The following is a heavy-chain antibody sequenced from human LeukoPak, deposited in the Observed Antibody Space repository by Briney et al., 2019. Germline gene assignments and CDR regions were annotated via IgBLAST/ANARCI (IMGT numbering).Heavy chain of an antibody. CDR2: IKKDGSEK. CDR1: GFTFSRYW. CDR3: AREAW. V-gene: IGHV3-7*01. Sequence: GGSLRLSCAASGFTFSRYWMSWVRQAPGKGLEWVASIKKDGSEKNYVDSVRGRFTISRDNTKNSLYLQMNSLRAEDTAVYYCAREAWWGQGTLVSVSS. J-gene: IGHJ4*02.